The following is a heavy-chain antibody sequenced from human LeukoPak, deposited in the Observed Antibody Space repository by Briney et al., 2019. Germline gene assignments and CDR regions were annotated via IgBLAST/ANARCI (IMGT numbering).Heavy chain of an antibody. V-gene: IGHV3-15*01. D-gene: IGHD3-16*01. CDR3: TTDGGEDYGDY. CDR2: IKSKADGGTP. J-gene: IGHJ4*02. Sequence: GGSLGLSCATSGFIFNNAYISWVRQAPGKGLEWVGRIKSKADGGTPDYAAPVKGRFTISTDDSKNTLSLQMNSLKTEDTGVYYCTTDGGEDYGDYWGQGTLVTVSS. CDR1: GFIFNNAY.